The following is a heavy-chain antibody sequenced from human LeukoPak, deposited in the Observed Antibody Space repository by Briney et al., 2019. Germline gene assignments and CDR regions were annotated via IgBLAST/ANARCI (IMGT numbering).Heavy chain of an antibody. Sequence: GGSLRLSCAASGFTFSSYAMSWVRQAPGKGLEWVSAISGSGGSTYYADSVKGRFTISRDNSKNTLYLQMNSLRAEDTAVYYCASWDHIAAAAPPGRDYWGQGTLVTVSS. D-gene: IGHD6-13*01. V-gene: IGHV3-23*01. CDR3: ASWDHIAAAAPPGRDY. CDR2: ISGSGGST. CDR1: GFTFSSYA. J-gene: IGHJ4*02.